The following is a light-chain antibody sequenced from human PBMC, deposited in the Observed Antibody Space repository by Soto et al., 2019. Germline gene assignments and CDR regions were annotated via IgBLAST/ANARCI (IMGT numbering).Light chain of an antibody. J-gene: IGKJ1*01. CDR1: QSVSRW. V-gene: IGKV1-5*01. CDR2: DVS. CDR3: QEYTTYSRT. Sequence: DIQMTQSPSTLSASVGDRVTITCRASQSVSRWLAWYQQKPGKVPTVLIYDVSTLQSGVPSRFSGGGSGTEFSLTITSLQPDDFATYYCQEYTTYSRTFGQGAKVEVK.